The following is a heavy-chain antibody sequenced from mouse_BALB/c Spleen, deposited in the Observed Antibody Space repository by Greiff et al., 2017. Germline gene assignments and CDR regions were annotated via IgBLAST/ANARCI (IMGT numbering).Heavy chain of an antibody. Sequence: EVKVVESGPGLVKPSQTVSLTCTVTGISITTGNYRWSWIRQFPGNKLEWIGYIYYSGTITYNPSLTSRTTITRDTSKNQFFLEMNSLTAEDTATYYCARGGNYDFDYWGQGTTLTVSS. J-gene: IGHJ2*01. CDR3: ARGGNYDFDY. CDR2: IYYSGTI. CDR1: GISITTGNYR. D-gene: IGHD2-1*01. V-gene: IGHV3-5*02.